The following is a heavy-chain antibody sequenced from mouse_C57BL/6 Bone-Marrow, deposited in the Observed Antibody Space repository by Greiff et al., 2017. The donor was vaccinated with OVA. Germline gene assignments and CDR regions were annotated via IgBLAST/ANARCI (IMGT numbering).Heavy chain of an antibody. CDR2: IRNKANGYTT. CDR1: GFTFTDYY. J-gene: IGHJ2*01. CDR3: ARYCYGYFDY. D-gene: IGHD1-1*01. Sequence: EVMLVESGGGLVQPGGSFSLSCAASGFTFTDYYMSWVRQPPGKALEWLGFIRNKANGYTTEYSASVKGRFTISRDNSQSILYLQMNALRAEDSATYYCARYCYGYFDYWGQGTTLTVSS. V-gene: IGHV7-3*01.